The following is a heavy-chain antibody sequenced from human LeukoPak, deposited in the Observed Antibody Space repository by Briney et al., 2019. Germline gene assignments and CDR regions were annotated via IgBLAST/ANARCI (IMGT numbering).Heavy chain of an antibody. CDR2: VSGSGGST. V-gene: IGHV3-23*01. D-gene: IGHD6-13*01. CDR1: GFTFSSFA. CDR3: AKDRAYSSTWYSGDC. Sequence: NPGGSLRLSCAAPGFTFSSFAMTWVRQAPGKGLEWVSSVSGSGGSTYYADSVKGRFTVSRDNSKNTVCLQMNSLRVEDTAVYHCAKDRAYSSTWYSGDCWGQGTLVTVSS. J-gene: IGHJ4*02.